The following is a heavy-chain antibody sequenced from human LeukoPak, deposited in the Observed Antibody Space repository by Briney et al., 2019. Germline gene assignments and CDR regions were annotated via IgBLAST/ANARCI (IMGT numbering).Heavy chain of an antibody. V-gene: IGHV1-8*01. J-gene: IGHJ6*02. CDR3: ARVNYGDYDYYYGMDV. CDR1: GYTFTSYD. Sequence: ASVKVSCKASGYTFTSYDINWVRQATGQGLEWMGWMYPNSGNTGYAQKFQGRATMTRNTSISTAYMELSSLRSEDTAVYYCARVNYGDYDYYYGMDVWGQGTTVTVSS. CDR2: MYPNSGNT. D-gene: IGHD4-17*01.